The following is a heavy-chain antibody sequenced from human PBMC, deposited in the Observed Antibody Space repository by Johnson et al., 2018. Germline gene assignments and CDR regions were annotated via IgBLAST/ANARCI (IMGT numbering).Heavy chain of an antibody. CDR1: GGTFSSYA. CDR3: ARDSGGSYYGDFQH. J-gene: IGHJ1*01. D-gene: IGHD1-26*01. CDR2: IIPIFGTA. Sequence: QVQLGEAGAEVKKPGSSVKVSCKASGGTFSSYAISWVRQAPGQGLEWMGGIIPIFGTANYAQKFQGRVTITADESTSTAYMGLSSLRSEATAVYYCARDSGGSYYGDFQHWGQGTLVTVSS. V-gene: IGHV1-69*01.